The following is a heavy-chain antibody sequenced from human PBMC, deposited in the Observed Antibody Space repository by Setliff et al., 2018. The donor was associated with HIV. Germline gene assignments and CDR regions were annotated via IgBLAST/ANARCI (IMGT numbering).Heavy chain of an antibody. CDR2: VNANSVST. V-gene: IGHV3-23*01. D-gene: IGHD6-13*01. Sequence: GSLRLSCAASGFTFSSSAMSWVRQAPGKGLEWVSFVNANSVSTYYADSVKGRFTISRDNSKNTLYLQMNSLRAEDTAVYYCVKRAAAAATDWGQGTLVTVS. CDR1: GFTFSSSA. CDR3: VKRAAAAATD. J-gene: IGHJ4*02.